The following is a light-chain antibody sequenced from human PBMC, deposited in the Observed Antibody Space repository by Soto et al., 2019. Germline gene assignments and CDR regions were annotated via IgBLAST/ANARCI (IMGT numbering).Light chain of an antibody. CDR1: SSNIGAGYD. CDR2: GNT. J-gene: IGLJ1*01. CDR3: QSYDSSLSGYV. V-gene: IGLV1-40*01. Sequence: VLTQPPSVSGAPGQRVTISCTGSSSNIGAGYDVHWYQQLPGTAPKLLIYGNTNRPSGVPDRFSGSRSGASASLAITGLQAEDEADYYCQSYDSSLSGYVFGTGTKVTVL.